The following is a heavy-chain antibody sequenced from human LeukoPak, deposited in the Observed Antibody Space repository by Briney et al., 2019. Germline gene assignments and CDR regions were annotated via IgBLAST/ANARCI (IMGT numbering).Heavy chain of an antibody. Sequence: SETLSLTCTVSGGSISSYYWSWIRQPAGKGLEWIGRIYTSGSINYNPSLKSRVTMSVDTSKNQFSLKLSSVTAADTAVYYCARDIITFGGVIVYNYFDYWGQGTLVTVSS. J-gene: IGHJ4*02. CDR1: GGSISSYY. V-gene: IGHV4-4*07. CDR3: ARDIITFGGVIVYNYFDY. CDR2: IYTSGSI. D-gene: IGHD3-16*02.